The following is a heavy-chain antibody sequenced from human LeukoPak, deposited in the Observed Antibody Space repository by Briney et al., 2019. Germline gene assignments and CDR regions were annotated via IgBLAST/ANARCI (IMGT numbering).Heavy chain of an antibody. Sequence: GGSLRLSCVASGIDFNVYEFHWVRQSPGKGLEWVALISDNGLRTEYAESLKGRFTVSRDNSKNTVDLQMNNLGVEDTAVYFCARERRGYGYGTLDPWGQGTWSPSPQ. D-gene: IGHD5-12*01. J-gene: IGHJ5*02. V-gene: IGHV3-30*04. CDR1: GIDFNVYE. CDR2: ISDNGLRT. CDR3: ARERRGYGYGTLDP.